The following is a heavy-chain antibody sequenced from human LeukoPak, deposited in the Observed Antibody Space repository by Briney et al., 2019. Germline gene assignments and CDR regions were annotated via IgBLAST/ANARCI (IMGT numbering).Heavy chain of an antibody. D-gene: IGHD6-19*01. CDR3: AKDQEQWLVPSFEY. V-gene: IGHV3-30*02. Sequence: PGGSLRLSCAASGFTFSNYGMHWVRQAPGKGLEWVAFIRYDGSNKYYADSVKGRFTISRDNSKNTLYLQMNSLRAEDTAVYYCAKDQEQWLVPSFEYWGQGTLVTVSS. CDR2: IRYDGSNK. CDR1: GFTFSNYG. J-gene: IGHJ4*02.